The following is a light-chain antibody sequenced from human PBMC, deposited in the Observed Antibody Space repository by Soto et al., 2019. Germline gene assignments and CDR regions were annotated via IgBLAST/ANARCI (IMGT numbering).Light chain of an antibody. CDR3: QQYGSSPIT. V-gene: IGKV3-15*01. Sequence: EIVMTQSPVTLSVSPGERVTLSCRASQSVSSNLAWYQQKPGQAPSLLIYGAFTRATGIPARFSGTGSGTDFTLTISRLEPEDFAVYYCQQYGSSPITFGQGTRLEI. CDR1: QSVSSN. CDR2: GAF. J-gene: IGKJ5*01.